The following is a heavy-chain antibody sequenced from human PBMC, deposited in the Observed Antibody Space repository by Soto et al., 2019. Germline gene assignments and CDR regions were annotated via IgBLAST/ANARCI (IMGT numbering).Heavy chain of an antibody. V-gene: IGHV4-59*01. CDR1: GGTISSYD. J-gene: IGHJ4*02. CDR2: IYYSGST. Sequence: SETLSLTCTVSGGTISSYDWSWIRQPPGKGLEWIGYIYYSGSTNYNPSLKSRVTISVDTSKNQFSLKLSSVTAADTAVYYCARVSPKGGLFDYWGQGTLVTSPQ. D-gene: IGHD5-12*01. CDR3: ARVSPKGGLFDY.